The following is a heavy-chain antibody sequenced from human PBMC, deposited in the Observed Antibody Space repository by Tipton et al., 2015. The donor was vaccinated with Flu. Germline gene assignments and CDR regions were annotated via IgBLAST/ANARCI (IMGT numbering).Heavy chain of an antibody. J-gene: IGHJ4*02. V-gene: IGHV3-23*01. CDR3: AKADSSGFYYARRHS. CDR2: ISASGGST. CDR1: GFTFTSYA. D-gene: IGHD3-22*01. Sequence: SLRLSCAASGFTFTSYAMNWVRQAPGKGLEWVSGISASGGSTFYVDSVKGRFTISRDNSKNTLYLQMNSLRVEDTAVYYCAKADSSGFYYARRHSWGQGTLVTVSS.